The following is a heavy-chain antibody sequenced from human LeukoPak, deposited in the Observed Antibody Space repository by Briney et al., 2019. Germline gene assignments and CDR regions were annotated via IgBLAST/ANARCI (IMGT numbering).Heavy chain of an antibody. Sequence: SETLSLTCAVYGWSFSGYYWSWIRQPPGKGLEWIGEINHSGSTNYNPSLKSRVTTSVETSKNQFSLKLSSVTAANTAVYYCARGGVGATLVRHWGQGTLVTVSS. V-gene: IGHV4-34*01. CDR3: ARGGVGATLVRH. D-gene: IGHD1-26*01. J-gene: IGHJ4*02. CDR1: GWSFSGYY. CDR2: INHSGST.